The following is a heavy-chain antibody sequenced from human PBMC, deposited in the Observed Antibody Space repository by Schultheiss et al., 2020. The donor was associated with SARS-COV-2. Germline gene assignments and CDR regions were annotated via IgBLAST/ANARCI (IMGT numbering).Heavy chain of an antibody. CDR2: ISGSGGST. D-gene: IGHD2-2*02. CDR3: ASLYTLGYCSSTSCYTVPA. Sequence: GGSLRLSCAASGFTFSSYAMSWVRQAPGKGLEWVSAISGSGGSTYYADSVKGRFTISRDNAKNSLYLQMNSLRAEDTAVYYCASLYTLGYCSSTSCYTVPAWGQGTLVTVSS. CDR1: GFTFSSYA. V-gene: IGHV3-23*01. J-gene: IGHJ5*02.